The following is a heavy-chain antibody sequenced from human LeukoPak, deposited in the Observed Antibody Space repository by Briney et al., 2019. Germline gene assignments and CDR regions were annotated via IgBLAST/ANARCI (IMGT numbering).Heavy chain of an antibody. CDR3: VANGWYALDI. D-gene: IGHD6-19*01. CDR1: GGSISSTNW. V-gene: IGHV4-4*02. J-gene: IGHJ3*02. Sequence: SETLSLTCAVSGGSISSTNWWSWVRQSPGKGLEWIGEIYHSGSTNYKPSLGSRVTISVDKSENQFSLNLSSVTAADTAVYYCVANGWYALDIWGQGTMVTVSS. CDR2: IYHSGST.